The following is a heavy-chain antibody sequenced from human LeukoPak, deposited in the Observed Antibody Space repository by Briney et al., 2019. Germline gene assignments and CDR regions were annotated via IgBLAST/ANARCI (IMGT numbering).Heavy chain of an antibody. CDR3: AKRNKGGYSYGPIDY. CDR1: EFTFSNYA. CDR2: ISGGGGST. D-gene: IGHD5-18*01. V-gene: IGHV3-23*01. Sequence: PGGSLRLSCAASEFTFSNYAMNWVRQAPGKGLEWVSGISGGGGSTYYADSVKGRFTISRDNSKNTLYLQMNNLRVEDTAVYYCAKRNKGGYSYGPIDYWGQGTLVTVSS. J-gene: IGHJ4*02.